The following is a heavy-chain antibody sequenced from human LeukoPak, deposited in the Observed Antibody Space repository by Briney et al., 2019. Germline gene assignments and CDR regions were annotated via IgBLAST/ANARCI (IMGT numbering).Heavy chain of an antibody. J-gene: IGHJ4*02. V-gene: IGHV4-39*01. Sequence: KTSETLSLTCTVSGGSISSSSYYWGWIRQPPGKGLEWIGSIYYSGSTYYNPSLKSRVTISVDTSKNQFSLKLSSVTAADTAVYYCARLPYSSGWYGEDYWGQGTLVTVSS. CDR3: ARLPYSSGWYGEDY. D-gene: IGHD6-19*01. CDR2: IYYSGST. CDR1: GGSISSSSYY.